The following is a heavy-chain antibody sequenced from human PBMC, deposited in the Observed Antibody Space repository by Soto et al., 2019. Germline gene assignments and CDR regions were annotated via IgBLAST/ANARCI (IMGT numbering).Heavy chain of an antibody. V-gene: IGHV1-69*13. CDR3: ATDSNYDVANSF. J-gene: IGHJ4*02. D-gene: IGHD3-3*01. CDR2: ILPVSAPP. CDR1: GGALSFYA. Sequence: LVNVSRKASGGALSFYAINWVRQNPGQGLEWMGGILPVSAPPDYAQKFQGRVSITADHSTSTVYMELSRLKSDDTAVYFCATDSNYDVANSFWGQGTLVTVSS.